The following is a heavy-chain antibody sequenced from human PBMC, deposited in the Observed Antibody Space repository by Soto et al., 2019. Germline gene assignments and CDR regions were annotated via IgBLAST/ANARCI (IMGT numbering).Heavy chain of an antibody. V-gene: IGHV4-39*01. CDR3: ARQGGTVAGIDPPCY. D-gene: IGHD6-19*01. J-gene: IGHJ4*02. Sequence: QLQLQESGPGLVKPSETLSLTCTVSGGSISSSSYYWGWIRQPPGKGLEWIGSIYYSGSTYYNPSLKSRVTISVDTSKNQFSLKLSSVTAADTAVYYCARQGGTVAGIDPPCYRGQGTLVTVSS. CDR2: IYYSGST. CDR1: GGSISSSSYY.